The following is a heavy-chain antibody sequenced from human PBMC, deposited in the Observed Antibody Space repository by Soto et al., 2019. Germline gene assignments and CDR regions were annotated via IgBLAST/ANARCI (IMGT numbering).Heavy chain of an antibody. CDR1: GYTFTSYA. V-gene: IGHV1-3*01. CDR2: INAGNGNT. D-gene: IGHD6-19*01. J-gene: IGHJ4*02. CDR3: ARDLPYTSGWFGY. Sequence: ASVKVSCKASGYTFTSYAMHWVRQAPGQRLEWMGWINAGNGNTKYSQKFQGRVTITRETSASTAYMELSSLRSEDTAVYYCARDLPYTSGWFGYWCQGRMVTVSS.